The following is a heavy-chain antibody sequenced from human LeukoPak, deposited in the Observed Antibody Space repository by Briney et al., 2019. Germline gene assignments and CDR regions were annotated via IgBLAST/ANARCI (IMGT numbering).Heavy chain of an antibody. D-gene: IGHD3-3*01. J-gene: IGHJ3*02. V-gene: IGHV3-23*01. CDR3: AKVNFDFWSTDESGAFDI. CDR2: ISGSGGST. CDR1: GFTFSSYA. Sequence: PGGSLRLSCAASGFTFSSYAMNWVRQAPGKGLEWVSGISGSGGSTYYADSVKGRFTISRDNSKNTLCLQMNSLRAEDTAVYYCAKVNFDFWSTDESGAFDIWGQGTMVTVSS.